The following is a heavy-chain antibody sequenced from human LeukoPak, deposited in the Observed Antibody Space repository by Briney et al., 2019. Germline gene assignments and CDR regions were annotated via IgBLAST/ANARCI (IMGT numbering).Heavy chain of an antibody. CDR1: GFTFSSYS. CDR3: ATRRYCSSTSCKSWNNDAFDI. CDR2: ISSSSSYI. Sequence: GGSLRLSCAASGFTFSSYSMNWVRQAPGKGLEWVSSISSSSSYIYYADSVKGRFTISRDNAKNSLYLQMNSLRAEDTAVYYCATRRYCSSTSCKSWNNDAFDIWGQGTMVTVSS. J-gene: IGHJ3*02. D-gene: IGHD2-2*01. V-gene: IGHV3-21*01.